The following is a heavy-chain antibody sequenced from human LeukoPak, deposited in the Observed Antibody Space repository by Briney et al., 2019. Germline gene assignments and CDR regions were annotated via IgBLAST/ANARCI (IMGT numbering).Heavy chain of an antibody. J-gene: IGHJ4*02. CDR2: IYYSGST. Sequence: SETLSLTCTVSGGSISSYYWSWIRQPPGKGLEWIGYIYYSGSTNYNPSLKSRVTISVDTSKNQFSPKLSSVTAADTAVYYCARVGWELHFYFDYWGQGTLVTVSS. V-gene: IGHV4-59*01. D-gene: IGHD1-26*01. CDR3: ARVGWELHFYFDY. CDR1: GGSISSYY.